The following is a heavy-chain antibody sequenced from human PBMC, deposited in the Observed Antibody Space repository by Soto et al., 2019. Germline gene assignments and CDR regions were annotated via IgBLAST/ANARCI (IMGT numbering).Heavy chain of an antibody. CDR2: ISDSGGST. Sequence: GGSLRLSCEASGFTFSNYAMSWVRQAPGKGLEWVSDISDSGGSTYYADSVKGRFTISRDNSKNTLFLQMNSLRVEDTAVYYCAKKWNIAMTGSRFDPWGQGTLVTVSS. CDR1: GFTFSNYA. CDR3: AKKWNIAMTGSRFDP. D-gene: IGHD6-19*01. V-gene: IGHV3-23*01. J-gene: IGHJ5*02.